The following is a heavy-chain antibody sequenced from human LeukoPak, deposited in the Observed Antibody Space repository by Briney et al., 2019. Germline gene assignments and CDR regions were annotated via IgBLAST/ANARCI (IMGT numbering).Heavy chain of an antibody. Sequence: SETLSLTCTVSGGSISTYYWSWVRQPAGKALEWIGRFYVSGSIDYNPSLKTRITISVDKYKNQFYLKLTSVTAADTAVYYCARQGGLGTPASGSLEAFDYWGQGPLVTVSS. CDR3: ARQGGLGTPASGSLEAFDY. CDR2: FYVSGSI. D-gene: IGHD4-23*01. J-gene: IGHJ4*02. CDR1: GGSISTYY. V-gene: IGHV4-4*07.